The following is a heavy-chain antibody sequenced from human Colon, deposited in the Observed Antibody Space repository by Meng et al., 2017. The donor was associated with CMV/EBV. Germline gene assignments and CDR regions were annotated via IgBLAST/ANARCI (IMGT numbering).Heavy chain of an antibody. J-gene: IGHJ4*02. Sequence: SETLSPTCNVSGGSISTYYWTWIRQSPGKGLEWIGNIYYTGSVKYNPSLKSRLTISVDTAKNQFSLKLSSVTAADTAIYFCARADPSIAMYYFDYWGPGTLVTVSS. CDR1: GGSISTYY. D-gene: IGHD3-16*01. V-gene: IGHV4-59*13. CDR2: IYYTGSV. CDR3: ARADPSIAMYYFDY.